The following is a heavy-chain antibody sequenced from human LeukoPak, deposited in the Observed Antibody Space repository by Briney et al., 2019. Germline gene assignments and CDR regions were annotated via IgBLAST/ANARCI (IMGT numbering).Heavy chain of an antibody. CDR3: AKSQSMVRGDNERSFDN. Sequence: GGSLRLSCAASGFTFSIYGMHWVRQAPGKGPEWVAVISYDGSKTYYADSVKGRFTISRDNSKNTLFLQMTSLRVEDTAVFYRAKSQSMVRGDNERSFDNWGQGTLVTVSS. D-gene: IGHD3-10*01. V-gene: IGHV3-30*18. J-gene: IGHJ4*02. CDR1: GFTFSIYG. CDR2: ISYDGSKT.